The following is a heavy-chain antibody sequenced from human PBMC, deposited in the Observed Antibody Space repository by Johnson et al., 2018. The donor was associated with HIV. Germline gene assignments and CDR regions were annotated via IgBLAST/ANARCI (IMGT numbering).Heavy chain of an antibody. V-gene: IGHV3-11*04. CDR1: GFTFSDYY. J-gene: IGHJ3*02. CDR3: ARDRGYWDAFDI. Sequence: QVQLVESGGGVVRPGGSLRLSCAASGFTFSDYYMSWIRQTPGKGLEWVSYISSSGTTVYYADSVKGRFSISRDNAKHSLSLHMNSLRADDTAVYYCARDRGYWDAFDIWGQGTMVTVSS. D-gene: IGHD3-22*01. CDR2: ISSSGTTV.